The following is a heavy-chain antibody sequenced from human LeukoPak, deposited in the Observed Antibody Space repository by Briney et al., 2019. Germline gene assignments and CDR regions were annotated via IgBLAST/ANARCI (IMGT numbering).Heavy chain of an antibody. V-gene: IGHV1-69*05. J-gene: IGHJ6*03. Sequence: GASVKVSCKASGGTFSSYAISWVRQAPGQGLEWMGGIIPIFGTANYAQKFQGRVTITTDESTSTAYMELSSLRSEDTAVYYCATAPWDYGSGSYYNQYYYYYYMDVWAKGPRSPSP. CDR1: GGTFSSYA. D-gene: IGHD3-10*01. CDR3: ATAPWDYGSGSYYNQYYYYYYMDV. CDR2: IIPIFGTA.